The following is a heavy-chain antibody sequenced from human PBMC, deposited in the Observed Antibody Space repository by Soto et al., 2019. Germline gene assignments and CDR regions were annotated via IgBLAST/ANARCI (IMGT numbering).Heavy chain of an antibody. D-gene: IGHD2-2*01. V-gene: IGHV3-30*03. CDR1: GFSFSRYG. J-gene: IGHJ4*02. Sequence: GGSLRLSCAASGFSFSRYGIHWVRQAPGKGLEWVAVISYDGNNKYYADSVKGRFAISRDNSKNTLYLQMNSLRAEDTAVYYCAGDAIGFDYWGQGTLVTVSS. CDR2: ISYDGNNK. CDR3: AGDAIGFDY.